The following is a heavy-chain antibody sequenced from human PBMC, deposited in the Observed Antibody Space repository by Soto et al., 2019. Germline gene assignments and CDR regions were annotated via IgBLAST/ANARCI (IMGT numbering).Heavy chain of an antibody. CDR2: IKSKTDGGTT. J-gene: IGHJ1*01. V-gene: IGHV3-15*01. Sequence: LTLSWVACGFTFSNVWMSWVRQAPGKGLEWVGRIKSKTDGGTTNYAAPVKGRFTISRDDSKNTLYLQMNSLKTEETAVYFCSTAPISLWGQGTLVTVSS. CDR1: GFTFSNVW. CDR3: STAPISL.